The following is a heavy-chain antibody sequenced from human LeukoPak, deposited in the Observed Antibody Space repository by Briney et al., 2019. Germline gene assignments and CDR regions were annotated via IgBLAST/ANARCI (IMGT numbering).Heavy chain of an antibody. CDR2: ISSSGDIT. J-gene: IGHJ4*02. V-gene: IGHV3-23*01. Sequence: PGGSLRLSCAASGFTFSNYAMSWVRQAPGKGLEWVSIISSSGDITYYADSVKGRFTISRDNSRNTVYLQMNSLRAEGTALYYCAKRTQWELLSHPFDYWGQGTLVTVSS. CDR3: AKRTQWELLSHPFDY. CDR1: GFTFSNYA. D-gene: IGHD1-26*01.